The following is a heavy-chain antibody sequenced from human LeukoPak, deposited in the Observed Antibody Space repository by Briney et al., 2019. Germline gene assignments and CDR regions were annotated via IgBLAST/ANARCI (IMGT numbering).Heavy chain of an antibody. Sequence: GASVKVSCKASGYTFTSYYMHWVRQAPGKGLEWMGGFDPEDGETIYAQKFQGRVTMTEDTSTDTAYMELSSLRSEDTAVYYCATILRYGDYEEDYWGQGTLVTVSS. CDR3: ATILRYGDYEEDY. CDR1: GYTFTSYY. V-gene: IGHV1-24*01. D-gene: IGHD4-17*01. CDR2: FDPEDGET. J-gene: IGHJ4*02.